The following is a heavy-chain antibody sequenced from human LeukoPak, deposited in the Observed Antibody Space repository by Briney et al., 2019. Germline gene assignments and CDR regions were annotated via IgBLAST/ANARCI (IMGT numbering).Heavy chain of an antibody. D-gene: IGHD6-19*01. J-gene: IGHJ4*02. CDR2: IYYSGST. Sequence: SESLSLTCTVSGGSISSSSYYWGWIRQPPGKGLEWIGSIYYSGSTYYNPSLKSRVTISVDTSKNQFSLKLSSVTAADTAVYYCARQLDGYSSGWLTFDYWAREPWSASPQ. CDR3: ARQLDGYSSGWLTFDY. V-gene: IGHV4-39*01. CDR1: GGSISSSSYY.